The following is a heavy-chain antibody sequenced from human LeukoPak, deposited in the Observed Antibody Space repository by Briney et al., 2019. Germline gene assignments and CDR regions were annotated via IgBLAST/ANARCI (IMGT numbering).Heavy chain of an antibody. CDR1: GDSVSRNSAA. CDR3: ARYYYYSRGYYYYYFDY. Sequence: SQTLSLTCAISGDSVSRNSAAWNWIRQSPSRGLEWLGRTYYRSKWSNDYAVPVKSRITINPDTSRNQFSLQLNSVTPEDTAVYYCARYYYYSRGYYYYYFDYWGQGTLVTVSS. V-gene: IGHV6-1*01. D-gene: IGHD3-22*01. CDR2: TYYRSKWSN. J-gene: IGHJ4*02.